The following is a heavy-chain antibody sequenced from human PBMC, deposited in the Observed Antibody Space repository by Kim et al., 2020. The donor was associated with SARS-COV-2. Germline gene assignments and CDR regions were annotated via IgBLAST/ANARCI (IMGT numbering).Heavy chain of an antibody. J-gene: IGHJ4*02. V-gene: IGHV3-30*01. D-gene: IGHD6-19*01. Sequence: KYYADSVKGRFTISRDNSKNTLYLQMNSLRAEDTAVYCCARDSSGWSLDYWGQGTLVTVSS. CDR2: K. CDR3: ARDSSGWSLDY.